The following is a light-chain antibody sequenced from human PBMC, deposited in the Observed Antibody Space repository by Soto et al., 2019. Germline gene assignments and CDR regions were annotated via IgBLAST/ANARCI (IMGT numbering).Light chain of an antibody. J-gene: IGKJ5*01. CDR2: DAS. Sequence: EIVLTQSPATLSLSPGERATLSCRASQSVSSYLAWYQQKPGQAPRLLIYDASNRVTGIPARFSGSGSGTDFTLTISSLEPEDVAVYYCQQRSNWPPITFGQGTRLEIK. CDR1: QSVSSY. CDR3: QQRSNWPPIT. V-gene: IGKV3-11*01.